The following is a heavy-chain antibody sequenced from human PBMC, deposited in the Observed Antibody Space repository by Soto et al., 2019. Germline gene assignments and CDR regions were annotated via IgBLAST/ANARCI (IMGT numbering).Heavy chain of an antibody. Sequence: GGSLRLSCAASGFTFSDYYTSWIRQAPGKGLEWVSYISSSSSYTNYADSVKGRFTISRDNAKNSLYLQMNSLRAEDTAVYYCARDRQGAYYYYYGMDVWGQGTTVTVSS. D-gene: IGHD3-16*01. CDR3: ARDRQGAYYYYYGMDV. J-gene: IGHJ6*02. CDR2: ISSSSSYT. V-gene: IGHV3-11*06. CDR1: GFTFSDYY.